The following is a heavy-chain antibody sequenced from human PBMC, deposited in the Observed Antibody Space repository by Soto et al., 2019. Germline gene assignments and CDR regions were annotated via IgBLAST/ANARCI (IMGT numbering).Heavy chain of an antibody. Sequence: QVQLVQSGAEVKKPGSPVKVSCKASGAIFVSYTITWVRQAPGQGLEWMGKITPILAVTHYAQKFQGRVTITADKSTSTAYMEVSSLTSEDTAVYYCAVEDYHGSGSHFGWFDPWGQGTLVTVSS. J-gene: IGHJ5*02. CDR3: AVEDYHGSGSHFGWFDP. CDR1: GAIFVSYT. D-gene: IGHD3-10*01. V-gene: IGHV1-69*02. CDR2: ITPILAVT.